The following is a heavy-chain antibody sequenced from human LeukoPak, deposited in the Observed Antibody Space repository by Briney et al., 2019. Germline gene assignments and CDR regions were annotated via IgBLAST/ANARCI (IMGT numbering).Heavy chain of an antibody. CDR1: GYTFTSYA. Sequence: ASVKVACKASGYTFTSYAFSWVRHAHEQVIEWMGWINTYNGNTDYAQKLQGRVTMTTDTSTSTAYMELRSLRSDDTAVYYCARHSSHSHFDYWGQGTLVTVSS. V-gene: IGHV1-18*01. D-gene: IGHD3-22*01. CDR3: ARHSSHSHFDY. CDR2: INTYNGNT. J-gene: IGHJ4*02.